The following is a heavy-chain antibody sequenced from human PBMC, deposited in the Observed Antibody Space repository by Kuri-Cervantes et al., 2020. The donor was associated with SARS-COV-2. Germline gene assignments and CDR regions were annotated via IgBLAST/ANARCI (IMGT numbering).Heavy chain of an antibody. Sequence: GESLKISCAASRFMFSCDRMNWVRQAPGKGLEWVANIKQDGSEKYYVDSVKGRFTISRDNAKNSLYLQMNSLRAEDTAVYYCARERAGYCSGGSCYRGGRFDYWGQGTLVTVSS. V-gene: IGHV3-7*01. CDR1: RFMFSCDR. D-gene: IGHD2-15*01. CDR3: ARERAGYCSGGSCYRGGRFDY. J-gene: IGHJ4*02. CDR2: IKQDGSEK.